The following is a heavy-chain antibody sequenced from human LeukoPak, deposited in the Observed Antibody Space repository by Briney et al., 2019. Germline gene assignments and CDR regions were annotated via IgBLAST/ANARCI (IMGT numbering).Heavy chain of an antibody. CDR3: AKVYYYGSGSYSYYFDY. J-gene: IGHJ4*02. D-gene: IGHD3-10*01. V-gene: IGHV3-30*18. CDR1: GFTFSSYG. Sequence: GGSLRLSCAASGFTFSSYGMHWVRQAPGKGLEWVAVISYDGSNKYYADSVKGRFTISRDNSKNTLYLQMNSLRAEDTAVCYCAKVYYYGSGSYSYYFDYWGQGTLVTVSS. CDR2: ISYDGSNK.